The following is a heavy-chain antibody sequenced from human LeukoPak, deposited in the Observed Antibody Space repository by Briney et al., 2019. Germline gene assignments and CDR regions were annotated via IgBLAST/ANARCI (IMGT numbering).Heavy chain of an antibody. V-gene: IGHV4-34*01. D-gene: IGHD2-2*01. Sequence: ASETLSLTCAVYGGSFSGYYWSWIRQPPGKGLEWVGEINHSGSTNYNPSLKSRVTISVDTSKNQFSLKLSSVTAADTAVYYCARCQLPDNYYYYGMDVWGQGTTVTVSS. CDR2: INHSGST. CDR1: GGSFSGYY. CDR3: ARCQLPDNYYYYGMDV. J-gene: IGHJ6*02.